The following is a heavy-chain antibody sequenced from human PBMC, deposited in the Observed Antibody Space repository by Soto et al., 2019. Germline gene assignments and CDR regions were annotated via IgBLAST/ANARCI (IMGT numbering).Heavy chain of an antibody. CDR2: IYYSGST. Sequence: QLQLQESGPGLVKPSETLSLTCTVSGGSISSSSYYWGWIRQPPGKGLEWIGSIYYSGSTYYNPSLKSRVTITVDTSKNQFSLKLSSVTAADTAVYYCARHRLKRWTHDYYYGMDVWGQGTTVTVSS. V-gene: IGHV4-39*01. CDR3: ARHRLKRWTHDYYYGMDV. J-gene: IGHJ6*02. CDR1: GGSISSSSYY. D-gene: IGHD5-18*01.